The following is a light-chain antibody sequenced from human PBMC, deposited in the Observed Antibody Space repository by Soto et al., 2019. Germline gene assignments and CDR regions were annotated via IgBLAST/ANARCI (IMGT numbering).Light chain of an antibody. J-gene: IGKJ1*01. CDR1: QSISSW. CDR2: DAS. CDR3: QQYNSYSPWK. Sequence: DIQMTQSASTVSASVGDRVTITCRASQSISSWLAWYQLKPGKAPKLLIYDASSLESGVPSRFSGSGSGTEFTLTISSLQPDDFATYYCQQYNSYSPWKFGQGTKVDIK. V-gene: IGKV1-5*01.